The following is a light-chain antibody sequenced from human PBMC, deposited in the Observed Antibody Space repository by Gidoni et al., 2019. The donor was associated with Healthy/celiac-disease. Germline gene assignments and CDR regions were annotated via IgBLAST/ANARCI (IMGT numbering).Light chain of an antibody. Sequence: EIVMAQALATLSVSPGVRATLSCRASQSVSSNLAWYQQKPGQAPRLLIYGASTRATGIPARFSGSGSGTEFTLTISSLQSEDFAVYYCQQYNNWPPLTFGQGTKVEIK. CDR1: QSVSSN. CDR2: GAS. J-gene: IGKJ1*01. CDR3: QQYNNWPPLT. V-gene: IGKV3-15*01.